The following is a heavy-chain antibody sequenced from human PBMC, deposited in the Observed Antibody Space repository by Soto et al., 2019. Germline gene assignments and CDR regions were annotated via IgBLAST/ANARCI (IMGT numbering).Heavy chain of an antibody. D-gene: IGHD6-13*01. Sequence: EVHLEESGGGLVQPGGSLRLSCAASGFTVSNSYMGWVRRAAGKGLEWVSSLYSDGNTYYADSVRGRFTVYTDNSKDTLYLQMNSLRVDDTGMYFCARHVGYYWYFDLWGRGTLVTVSS. CDR1: GFTVSNSY. CDR3: ARHVGYYWYFDL. J-gene: IGHJ2*01. CDR2: LYSDGNT. V-gene: IGHV3-66*04.